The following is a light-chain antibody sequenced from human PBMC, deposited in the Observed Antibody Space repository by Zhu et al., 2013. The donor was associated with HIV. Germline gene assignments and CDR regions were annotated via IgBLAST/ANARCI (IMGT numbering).Light chain of an antibody. J-gene: IGKJ4*01. CDR1: QSLLHSNGYNY. Sequence: DIVMTQSPLSLPVTPGEPASISCRSSQSLLHSNGYNYLDWYLQKPGQSPQLLIYLGSNRASGVPDRFSGSGSGTHFTLKISRVEAEDVGVYYCMQVLQTPLTFGGGTKVEIK. V-gene: IGKV2-28*01. CDR2: LGS. CDR3: MQVLQTPLT.